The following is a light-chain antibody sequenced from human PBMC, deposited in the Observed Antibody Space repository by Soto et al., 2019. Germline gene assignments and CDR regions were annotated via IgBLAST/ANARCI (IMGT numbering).Light chain of an antibody. CDR3: QQSYSTWT. V-gene: IGKV1-39*01. CDR2: AAS. CDR1: RSISSY. Sequence: DIQMTQSPSSLSASIGDRVTITCRASRSISSYLNWYQQKPGIAPKLLIYAASSLQSGVPSRFSGSGSGTDFTLTISSLQPEDFATYYCQQSYSTWTFGQGTRVEIK. J-gene: IGKJ1*01.